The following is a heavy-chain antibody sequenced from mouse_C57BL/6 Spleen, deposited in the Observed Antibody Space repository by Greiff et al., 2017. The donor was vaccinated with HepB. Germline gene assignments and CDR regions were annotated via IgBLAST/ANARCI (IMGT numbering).Heavy chain of an antibody. CDR2: IYPGSGST. CDR1: GYTFTSYW. J-gene: IGHJ4*01. V-gene: IGHV1-55*01. Sequence: VQLQQPGAELVKPGASVKMSCKASGYTFTSYWITWVKQRPGQGLEWIGDIYPGSGSTNYNEKFKSKATLTVDTSSSTAYMQLSSLTSEDSAVYYCARRPYYSNPYAMDYWGQGTSVTVSS. CDR3: ARRPYYSNPYAMDY. D-gene: IGHD2-5*01.